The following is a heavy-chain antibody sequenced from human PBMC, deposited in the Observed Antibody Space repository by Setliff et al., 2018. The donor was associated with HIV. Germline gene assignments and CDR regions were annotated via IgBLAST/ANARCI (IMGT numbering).Heavy chain of an antibody. CDR2: TYYGGSTDYN. V-gene: IGHV4-59*01. Sequence: NPSETLSLTCTVSGVSIRTYYWSWVRQVPGKGLEWIGDTYYGGSTDYNKYNPSLKGRVTISVDIYRKQLSLNLRSVTAADTAVYYCARDPGEGGGGFLEWTIGYYYYMDVWGKGTTVTVSS. J-gene: IGHJ6*03. CDR1: GVSIRTYY. CDR3: ARDPGEGGGGFLEWTIGYYYYMDV. D-gene: IGHD3-3*01.